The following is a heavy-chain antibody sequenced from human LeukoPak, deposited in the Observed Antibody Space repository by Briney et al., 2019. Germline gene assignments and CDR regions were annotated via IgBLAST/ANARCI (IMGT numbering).Heavy chain of an antibody. D-gene: IGHD5-18*01. CDR1: GYTFTGYY. V-gene: IGHV1-2*02. J-gene: IGHJ5*02. CDR3: ARTHTAMVLSWFDP. CDR2: INPNSGGT. Sequence: ASVKVSCKASGYTFTGYYMHWVRQAPGQGLEWMGWINPNSGGTNYAQKFQGRVTMTRDTSISTAYMELSRLRSDDTAVYYCARTHTAMVLSWFDPWGQGTLVTVSS.